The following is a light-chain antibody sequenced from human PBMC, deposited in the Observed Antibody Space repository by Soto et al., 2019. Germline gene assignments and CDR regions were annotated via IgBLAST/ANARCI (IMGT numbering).Light chain of an antibody. Sequence: EIGWTQSPGTLSFDPRDRATLSCRASQSVSSSYLAWYQQKPGQAPRLLLYGASSRATGIPDRFSGSGSGTDFTLTISRLEPEDFAVYYCQQYGSSPPGIPFCQGTRLEIK. J-gene: IGKJ5*01. V-gene: IGKV3-20*01. CDR2: GAS. CDR3: QQYGSSPPGIP. CDR1: QSVSSSY.